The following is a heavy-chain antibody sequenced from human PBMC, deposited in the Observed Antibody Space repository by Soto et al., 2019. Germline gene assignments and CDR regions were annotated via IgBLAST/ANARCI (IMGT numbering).Heavy chain of an antibody. Sequence: PSETLSLTCPVSGGSISSSSYYWGWIRQPPGKVLEWIGGIYYSGSTYYNPSLKSRVTISVDTSKNQFSLKLSSVTAADTAVYYCARLEAVAVIQDWGQGTLVTVSS. CDR2: IYYSGST. CDR1: GGSISSSSYY. D-gene: IGHD6-19*01. CDR3: ARLEAVAVIQD. V-gene: IGHV4-39*01. J-gene: IGHJ4*02.